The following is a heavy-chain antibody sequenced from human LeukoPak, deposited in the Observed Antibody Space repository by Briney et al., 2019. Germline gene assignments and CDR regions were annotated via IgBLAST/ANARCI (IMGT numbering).Heavy chain of an antibody. CDR3: ARGREIHGGSDTKLDDY. CDR1: GYSFTDYY. D-gene: IGHD3-10*01. J-gene: IGHJ4*02. Sequence: GASVRVSCTASGYSFTDYYMHWVRQAPGQGLEWMGWISPRSGDTSYAQKFQGRVTMTRDTSINTVDMDLSGLTSDDTAVFYCARGREIHGGSDTKLDDYWGQGTLVTVSS. V-gene: IGHV1-2*02. CDR2: ISPRSGDT.